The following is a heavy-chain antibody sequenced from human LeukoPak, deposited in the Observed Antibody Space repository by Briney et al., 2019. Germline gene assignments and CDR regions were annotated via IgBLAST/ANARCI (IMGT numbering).Heavy chain of an antibody. D-gene: IGHD3-22*01. V-gene: IGHV4-59*07. Sequence: SDTLSLTCTVSGGSISSYYWSWIRQPPGKGLEWIGYIYYSGSTNYNPSLKSRVTISVDTSKNQFSLKLSSVTAADTAVYYCARGGNYYDSSPLDYWGQGTLVTVSS. CDR2: IYYSGST. CDR3: ARGGNYYDSSPLDY. J-gene: IGHJ4*02. CDR1: GGSISSYY.